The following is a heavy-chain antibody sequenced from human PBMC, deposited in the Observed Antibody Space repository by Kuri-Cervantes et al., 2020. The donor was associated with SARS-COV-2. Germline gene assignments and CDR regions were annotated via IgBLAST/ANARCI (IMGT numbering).Heavy chain of an antibody. J-gene: IGHJ6*02. CDR1: GFTFSSYS. CDR3: ARQYYDILTGYYLYGMDV. V-gene: IGHV3-21*01. D-gene: IGHD3-9*01. CDR2: ISSSSSYI. Sequence: GESLKISCAASGFTFSSYSMNWVRQAPGKGPEWVSSISSSSSYIYYADSVKGRFTISRDNAKNSLYLQMNSLRDEDTAVYYCARQYYDILTGYYLYGMDVWGQGTTVTVSS.